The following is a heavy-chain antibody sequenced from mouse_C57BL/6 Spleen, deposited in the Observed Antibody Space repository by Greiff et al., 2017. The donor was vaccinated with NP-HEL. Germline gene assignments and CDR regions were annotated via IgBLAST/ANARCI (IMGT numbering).Heavy chain of an antibody. D-gene: IGHD1-1*01. V-gene: IGHV2-5*01. CDR1: GFSLTSYG. CDR3: ARDRSSSYAGGYFDY. J-gene: IGHJ2*01. Sequence: VQLQQSGPGLVQPSQSLSITCTASGFSLTSYGVHWVRQSPGKGLEWLGVIWSGGSTDYNAAFMSRLSIIKDNSKSQVYFTMNSLQADDTAIYYCARDRSSSYAGGYFDYWGQGTTLTVSS. CDR2: IWSGGST.